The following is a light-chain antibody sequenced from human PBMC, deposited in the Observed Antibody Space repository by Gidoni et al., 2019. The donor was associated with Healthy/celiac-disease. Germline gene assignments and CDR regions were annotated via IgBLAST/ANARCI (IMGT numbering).Light chain of an antibody. V-gene: IGLV3-1*01. Sequence: SYELTQPPSVSVSPGQTASITCPGDKLGDKYACWYQQKPGQSPVLVIYQDSKRPSGIPERFSGSNSGNTATLTISGTQAMDEADYYCQAWDSFHVVFGGGTKLTVL. J-gene: IGLJ2*01. CDR2: QDS. CDR1: KLGDKY. CDR3: QAWDSFHVV.